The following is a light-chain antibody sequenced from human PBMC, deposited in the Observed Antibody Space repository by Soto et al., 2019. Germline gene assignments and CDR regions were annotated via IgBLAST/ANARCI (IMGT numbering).Light chain of an antibody. CDR3: QQSYSTPLT. J-gene: IGKJ4*01. Sequence: DIQMTQSPSSLSASVGDRVTITCRASQTISTFLNWYQQKPGEAPKLLIYTTSSLQSGVPSRFSGSGSWTEFTLIISSLQPEDFATFYCQQSYSTPLTFGGGTKVEIK. V-gene: IGKV1-39*01. CDR1: QTISTF. CDR2: TTS.